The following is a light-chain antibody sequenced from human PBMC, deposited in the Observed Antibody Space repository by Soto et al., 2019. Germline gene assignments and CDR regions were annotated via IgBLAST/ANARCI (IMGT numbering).Light chain of an antibody. J-gene: IGLJ3*02. CDR2: DVS. Sequence: QSALTQPASVSGSPGQSITISCTGTTSDVGSYNYVSWYQKNPGKAPKLLVYDVSNRPSGVSNRFSGSKSGNTASLTISGLQPEDVADYYCSSYTSSSTWVFGGGTKLTVL. CDR3: SSYTSSSTWV. CDR1: TSDVGSYNY. V-gene: IGLV2-14*01.